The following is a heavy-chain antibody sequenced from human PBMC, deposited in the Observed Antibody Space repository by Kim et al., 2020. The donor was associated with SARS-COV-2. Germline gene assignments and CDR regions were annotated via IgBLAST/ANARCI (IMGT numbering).Heavy chain of an antibody. CDR3: ARVWGITMIVVVD. V-gene: IGHV4-31*03. D-gene: IGHD3-22*01. Sequence: SETLSLTCTVSGGSISSGGYYWSWIRQHPGKGLEWIGYIYYSGSTYYNLSLKSRVTISVDTSKNQFSLKLSSVTAADTAVYYCARVWGITMIVVVDWGQGTLVTVSS. J-gene: IGHJ4*02. CDR1: GGSISSGGYY. CDR2: IYYSGST.